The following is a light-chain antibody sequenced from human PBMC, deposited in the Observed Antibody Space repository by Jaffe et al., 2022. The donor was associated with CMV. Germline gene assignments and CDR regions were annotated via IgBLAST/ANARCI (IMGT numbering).Light chain of an antibody. CDR3: QLGPYT. Sequence: EIVMTQSPATLSVSPGERATLSCRASQSVSSNLAWYQQKPGQAPRLLIYGASTRATGIPARFSGSGSGTEFTLTISSLQSEDFAVYYCQLGPYTFGQGTKLEIK. V-gene: IGKV3-15*01. CDR2: GAS. CDR1: QSVSSN. J-gene: IGKJ2*01.